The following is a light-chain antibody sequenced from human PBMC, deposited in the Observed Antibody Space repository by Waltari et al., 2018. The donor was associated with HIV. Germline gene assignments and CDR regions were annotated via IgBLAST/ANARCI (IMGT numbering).Light chain of an antibody. Sequence: SYELTQPLSVSVALGQTARIPCGGNNIGSKNVHWYQQKPGQAPVLVIYRDSNRPSGIPERFSGSNSGNTATLTISRAQAGDEADYYCQVWDSSTHVVFGGGTKLTVL. CDR3: QVWDSSTHVV. V-gene: IGLV3-9*01. J-gene: IGLJ2*01. CDR1: NIGSKN. CDR2: RDS.